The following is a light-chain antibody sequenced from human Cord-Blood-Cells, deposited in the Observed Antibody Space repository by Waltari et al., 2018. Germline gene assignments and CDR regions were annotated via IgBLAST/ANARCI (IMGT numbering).Light chain of an antibody. J-gene: IGKJ3*01. V-gene: IGKV3-20*01. CDR2: GAS. Sequence: IVLPQSRATVSLPPGERATLSCRPSQSVSSSYLAWYQQKPGQGPRLLIYGASSRATGIPDRFSGSGSGTDFTLTISRLEPEDFAVYYCQQYGSSPGTFGPGTKVDIK. CDR3: QQYGSSPGT. CDR1: QSVSSSY.